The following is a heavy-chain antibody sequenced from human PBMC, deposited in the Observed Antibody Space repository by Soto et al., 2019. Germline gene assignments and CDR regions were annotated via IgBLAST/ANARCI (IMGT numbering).Heavy chain of an antibody. CDR3: ARRHCSSTSCYFFGPRYFDY. D-gene: IGHD2-2*01. Sequence: ASVKVSGKASGYTFTSYDINCVREATGQGLGWMGLMDSNSVNTGYPQKFQGRLTMTRHTSISTAYMELSSLRSEDTAVYYCARRHCSSTSCYFFGPRYFDYWGQGTLVTVSS. V-gene: IGHV1-8*01. CDR2: MDSNSVNT. J-gene: IGHJ4*02. CDR1: GYTFTSYD.